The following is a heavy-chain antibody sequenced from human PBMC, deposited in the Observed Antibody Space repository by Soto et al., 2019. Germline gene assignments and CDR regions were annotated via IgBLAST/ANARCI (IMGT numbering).Heavy chain of an antibody. CDR3: ARFRASSSSYYFDY. CDR1: GGSISSGGYY. Sequence: ASETLSLTCTVSGGSISSGGYYWSWIRQHPGKGLEWIGYIYYSGSTYYNPSLKSRVTISVDTSKNQFSLKLSSVTAADTAVYYCARFRASSSSYYFDYWGQGTLVTVSS. J-gene: IGHJ4*02. V-gene: IGHV4-31*03. CDR2: IYYSGST. D-gene: IGHD6-6*01.